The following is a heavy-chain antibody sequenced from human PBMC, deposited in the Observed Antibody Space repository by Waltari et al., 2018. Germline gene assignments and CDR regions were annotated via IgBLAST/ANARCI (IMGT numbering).Heavy chain of an antibody. V-gene: IGHV6-1*01. CDR1: GDSVPSNSAA. CDR2: TYYRSKWYH. CDR3: ARGENSAFDI. J-gene: IGHJ3*02. Sequence: QVQLQHTGTGLVKPSRTLSLTCTISGDSVPSNSAAWHWIRQSPSRGLEWLGRTYYRSKWYHDYAVSVKSRLTINPDTSKNQFSLQLNSVTPEDTAVYYCARGENSAFDIWGQGSMVTVSS.